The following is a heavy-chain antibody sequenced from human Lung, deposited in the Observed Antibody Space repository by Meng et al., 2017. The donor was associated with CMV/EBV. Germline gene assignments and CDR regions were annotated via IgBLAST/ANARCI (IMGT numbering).Heavy chain of an antibody. Sequence: SCAASGFIFSNYGMHWVRQAPGKGLEWVAVIWYDGSNKYYVDSVKGRFTISRDNSKNTLYLQMNSLRAEDTAVYYCAKMMWRGSGRSSFYYGMDVWXPGNTVHGSS. V-gene: IGHV3-33*06. CDR2: IWYDGSNK. D-gene: IGHD3-10*01. J-gene: IGHJ6*02. CDR1: GFIFSNYG. CDR3: AKMMWRGSGRSSFYYGMDV.